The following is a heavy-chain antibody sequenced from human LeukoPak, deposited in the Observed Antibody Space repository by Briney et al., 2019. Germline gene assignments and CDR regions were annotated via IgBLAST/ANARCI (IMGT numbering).Heavy chain of an antibody. Sequence: GGSLRLSCAASGFTFSSYSMNWVRQAPGKGLEWVSSISSSSSYITYADSVKGRFTISRDNAKNSLYLQMNSLRAEDTAAYYCARATDGDYVPYWGQGTLVTVSS. J-gene: IGHJ4*02. CDR2: ISSSSSYI. CDR3: ARATDGDYVPY. V-gene: IGHV3-21*01. CDR1: GFTFSSYS. D-gene: IGHD4-17*01.